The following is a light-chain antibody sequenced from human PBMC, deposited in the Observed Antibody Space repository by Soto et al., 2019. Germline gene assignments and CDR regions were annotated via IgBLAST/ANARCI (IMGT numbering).Light chain of an antibody. CDR1: QSISNY. CDR2: AGS. V-gene: IGKV1-39*01. J-gene: IGKJ1*01. CDR3: QQNYSPPPCT. Sequence: DIQMTQSPSSLSTSVGDRVTITCRASQSISNYLAWYQQKPGKSPDLLIHAGSTLHSGAPSRFSGSGSGTDFTLTISSLEPEDFATYYCQQNYSPPPCTLGQGTKVEIK.